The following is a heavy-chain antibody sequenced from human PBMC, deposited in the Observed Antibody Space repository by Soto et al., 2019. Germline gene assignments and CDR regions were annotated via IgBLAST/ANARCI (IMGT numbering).Heavy chain of an antibody. CDR2: MNPNSGNT. D-gene: IGHD3-3*01. J-gene: IGHJ4*02. Sequence: SXYTFTSYDINWVRQATGQGLEWMGWMNPNSGNTGYAQKFQGRVAMTRNTSISTAYMELSSLRSEDTAVYYCAREGKVLRFLECLLGFAYWGQGTLVTVSS. CDR1: XYTFTSYD. V-gene: IGHV1-8*01. CDR3: AREGKVLRFLECLLGFAY.